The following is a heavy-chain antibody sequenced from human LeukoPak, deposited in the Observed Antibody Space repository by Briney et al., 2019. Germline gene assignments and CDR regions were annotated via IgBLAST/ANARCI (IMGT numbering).Heavy chain of an antibody. J-gene: IGHJ4*02. CDR1: GGSISSYY. Sequence: SETLSFTCTVSGGSISSYYWSWIRQPPGKGLEWIGYIYYSGSTNYNPSLKGRVTISVDTSKNQFSLKLSSVTAADTAVYYCARVSGYDWESSYDYWGQGTLVTVSS. CDR2: IYYSGST. D-gene: IGHD5-12*01. V-gene: IGHV4-59*01. CDR3: ARVSGYDWESSYDY.